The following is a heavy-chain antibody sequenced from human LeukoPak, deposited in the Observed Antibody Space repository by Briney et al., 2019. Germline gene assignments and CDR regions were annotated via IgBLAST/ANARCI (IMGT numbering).Heavy chain of an antibody. CDR2: INVSGGST. CDR3: AKYVSAKGPPYALDV. CDR1: EFTFSSYA. J-gene: IGHJ6*02. Sequence: GGSLRLSCAASEFTFSSYAMQWVRQAPGKGLEWVSGINVSGGSTWYADSVKGRFAISRDNSKNTLYLQMNSLRAEDTAVYYCAKYVSAKGPPYALDVWGQGTTVTVSS. D-gene: IGHD2/OR15-2a*01. V-gene: IGHV3-23*01.